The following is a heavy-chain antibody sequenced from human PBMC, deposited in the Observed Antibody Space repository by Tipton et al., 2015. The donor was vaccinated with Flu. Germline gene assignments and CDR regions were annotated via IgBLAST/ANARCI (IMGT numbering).Heavy chain of an antibody. Sequence: SEFTVSTNYMTWVRQAPGRGLEWVSVFYRDGTTYYAESVKGRFIISRDNSKNALYLQMNSLRAEDTAVYFCAGDPGGSYWYYYWGQGTLVTVSS. D-gene: IGHD1-26*01. CDR3: AGDPGGSYWYYY. J-gene: IGHJ4*02. CDR2: FYRDGTT. CDR1: EFTVSTNY. V-gene: IGHV3-66*01.